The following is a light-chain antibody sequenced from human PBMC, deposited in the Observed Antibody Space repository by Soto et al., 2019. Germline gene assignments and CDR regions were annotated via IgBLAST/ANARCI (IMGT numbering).Light chain of an antibody. Sequence: DIQMTQSPSTVSASIGGRVIITCRASQSISSWLAWYQQKPGKAPKLLIYKASSLQSGFPARFSGRGSGIQFTLTIRTLPPDDFASYYCQQYSISSTFGQGTKMEMK. J-gene: IGKJ1*01. CDR2: KAS. CDR3: QQYSISST. V-gene: IGKV1-5*03. CDR1: QSISSW.